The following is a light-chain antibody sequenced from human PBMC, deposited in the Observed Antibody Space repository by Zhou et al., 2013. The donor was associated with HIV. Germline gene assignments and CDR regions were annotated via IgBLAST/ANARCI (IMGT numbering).Light chain of an antibody. CDR3: LQDSKYPRT. CDR1: QGIRNE. Sequence: AIQMTQSPSSVYASVGDRVNITCRASQGIRNELAWYQQGTGKAPRLLIYGASTLQSGVPLRFGGSGFGTDFTLTISSLQPEDFATYYCLQDSKYPRTFGQGTEV. V-gene: IGKV1-6*01. J-gene: IGKJ1*01. CDR2: GAS.